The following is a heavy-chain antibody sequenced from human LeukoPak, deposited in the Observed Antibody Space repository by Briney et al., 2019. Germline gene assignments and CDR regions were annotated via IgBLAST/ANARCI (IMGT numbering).Heavy chain of an antibody. D-gene: IGHD6-13*01. CDR1: GFTFSSYS. CDR3: ARVSSSWTEDWFDP. J-gene: IGHJ5*02. Sequence: GGSLRLSCAASGFTFSSYSMNWVRQAPGKGLECVSSISSSSSYIYYADSVKGRFTISRDNAKNSLYLQMNSLRAEDTAVYYCARVSSSWTEDWFDPWGQGTLVTVSS. V-gene: IGHV3-21*01. CDR2: ISSSSSYI.